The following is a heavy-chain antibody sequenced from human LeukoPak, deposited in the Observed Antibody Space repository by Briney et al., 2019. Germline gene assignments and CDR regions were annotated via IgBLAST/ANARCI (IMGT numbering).Heavy chain of an antibody. CDR3: ASLYGDYGPGGFDY. CDR2: IYHSGST. Sequence: SETLSLTCAVSGYSISSGYYWGWIRQPPGKGLEWIGSIYHSGSTYYNPSLKSRVTISVDTSKNQFSLKLSSETAADTAVYYCASLYGDYGPGGFDYWGQGTLVTVSS. CDR1: GYSISSGYY. V-gene: IGHV4-38-2*01. J-gene: IGHJ4*02. D-gene: IGHD4-17*01.